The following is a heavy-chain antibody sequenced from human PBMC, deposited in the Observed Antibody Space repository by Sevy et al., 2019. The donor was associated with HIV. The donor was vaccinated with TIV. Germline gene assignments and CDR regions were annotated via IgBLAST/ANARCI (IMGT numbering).Heavy chain of an antibody. CDR3: AREEGANAFDI. CDR1: GGSISSDDYY. J-gene: IGHJ3*02. Sequence: SETLSLTCTVSGGSISSDDYYWSWIRQPPGKGLEWIGYIYYSGSTYYNPSLKSRVTISVDTSKNQFSLKLSSVTAADTAVYYCAREEGANAFDIWGQRTMVTVSS. V-gene: IGHV4-30-4*01. D-gene: IGHD3-16*01. CDR2: IYYSGST.